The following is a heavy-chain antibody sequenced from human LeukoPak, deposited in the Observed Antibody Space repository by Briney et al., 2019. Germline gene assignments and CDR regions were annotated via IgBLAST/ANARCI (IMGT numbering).Heavy chain of an antibody. CDR3: ARGFYGGYYYYYYMDV. D-gene: IGHD4/OR15-4a*01. CDR1: GYSFTSYW. CDR2: IYPGDSDT. J-gene: IGHJ6*03. Sequence: GESLKISCKGSGYSFTSYWIGWVRQMPGKGLEWMGIIYPGDSDTRYSPSFQGQVTVSADRSISTAHLQWSSLKASDTAMYYCARGFYGGYYYYYYMDVWGKGTTVTVSS. V-gene: IGHV5-51*01.